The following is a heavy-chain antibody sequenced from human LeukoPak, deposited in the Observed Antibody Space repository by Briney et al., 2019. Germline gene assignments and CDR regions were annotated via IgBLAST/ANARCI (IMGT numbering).Heavy chain of an antibody. CDR2: ISTEIGNT. CDR3: ARDRYGYCGGGSCFLFDY. V-gene: IGHV1-18*04. J-gene: IGHJ4*02. D-gene: IGHD2-15*01. CDR1: GYSFHDFD. Sequence: GASVKVSCKASGYSFHDFDISWVRQAPGQGLEWMGWISTEIGNTNYAQRLQGRVTMTRDTSTSTVYMELTSLTSDDTAVYYCARDRYGYCGGGSCFLFDYWGQGTLVTVSS.